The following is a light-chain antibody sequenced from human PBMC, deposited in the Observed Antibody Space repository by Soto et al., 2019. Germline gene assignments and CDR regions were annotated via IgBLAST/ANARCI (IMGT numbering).Light chain of an antibody. V-gene: IGKV3-15*01. Sequence: EIVMTQSPATLSVSPGERATLSCRASQSVSSNLAWYQQKPGQAPTLLIYGASTRATSIPARFSGSGSGTELTLTISSLQSEDFAVYYCQQYNNWHPWTFGQGTKVDIK. CDR3: QQYNNWHPWT. J-gene: IGKJ1*01. CDR1: QSVSSN. CDR2: GAS.